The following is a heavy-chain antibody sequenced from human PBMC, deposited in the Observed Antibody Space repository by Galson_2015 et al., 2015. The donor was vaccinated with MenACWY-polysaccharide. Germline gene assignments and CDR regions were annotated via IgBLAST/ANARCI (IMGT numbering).Heavy chain of an antibody. CDR1: RFSFSNYW. CDR2: INSDGSYT. V-gene: IGHV3-74*01. CDR3: ARGSLYCGGDCYSDY. D-gene: IGHD2-21*02. Sequence: SLRLSCAASRFSFSNYWMHWVRHAPGKGLVWVSRINSDGSYTAYADSVKGRFTISRDNVKNTLYLQMNGLRAEDTAVYYCARGSLYCGGDCYSDYWGQGTLVTVSS. J-gene: IGHJ4*02.